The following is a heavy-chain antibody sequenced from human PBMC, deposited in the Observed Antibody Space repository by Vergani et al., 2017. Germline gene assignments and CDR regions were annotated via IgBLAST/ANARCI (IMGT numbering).Heavy chain of an antibody. CDR1: GFTFSDYY. CDR2: ISSSSSYT. CDR3: ARVRVYYYYGMDV. V-gene: IGHV3-11*06. Sequence: VQLVESGGGLVKPGGSLRLSCAASGFTFSDYYMSWIRQAPGKGLEWVSYISSSSSYTNYADSVKGRFTISRDNAKNSLYLQMNSLRAEDTAVYYCARVRVYYYYGMDVWGQGTTVTVSS. J-gene: IGHJ6*02.